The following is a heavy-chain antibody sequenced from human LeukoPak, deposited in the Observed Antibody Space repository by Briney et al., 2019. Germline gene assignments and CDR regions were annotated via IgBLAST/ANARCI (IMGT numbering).Heavy chain of an antibody. CDR1: GGSFSGYY. D-gene: IGHD5-18*01. J-gene: IGHJ4*02. Sequence: SETLSLTCAVSGGSFSGYYWSWIRQPPGKGLEWIGEINHSGSTNYNPSLKSRVTISVDTSKNQFSLKLSSVTAADTAVYYCARGGGYSYGYGLDYWGQGTLVTVSS. CDR2: INHSGST. CDR3: ARGGGYSYGYGLDY. V-gene: IGHV4-34*01.